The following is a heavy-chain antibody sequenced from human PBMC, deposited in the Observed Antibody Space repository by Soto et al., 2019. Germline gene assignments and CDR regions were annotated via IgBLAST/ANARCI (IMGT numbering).Heavy chain of an antibody. J-gene: IGHJ2*01. D-gene: IGHD2-2*01. Sequence: QVQLVQSGAEVKKPGSSVKVSCQPSGGTFNKYGINWVRQAPGQGPEWMGGIIPMFAAANYAEKLQGRLTITADESTNTAYMELSSLRSEDTAMYYCAISIAIVPAAIRFWFFDLWGRGTPVTVSS. CDR3: AISIAIVPAAIRFWFFDL. CDR2: IIPMFAAA. CDR1: GGTFNKYG. V-gene: IGHV1-69*01.